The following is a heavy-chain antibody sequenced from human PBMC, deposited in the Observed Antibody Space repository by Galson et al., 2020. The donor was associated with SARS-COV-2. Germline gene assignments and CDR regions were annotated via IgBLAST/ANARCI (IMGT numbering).Heavy chain of an antibody. V-gene: IGHV4-59*08. CDR3: ASIRPLEGGDLQH. Sequence: SETLSLTCTVSGGSIRSFYWSWIRQPPGKGLEWIAFIYFTGITNYNPSLESRLSISLDTSKNQVSLKLTSVTDADTAVYYCASIRPLEGGDLQHWGQGTLVTVSS. CDR2: IYFTGIT. D-gene: IGHD2-21*02. J-gene: IGHJ1*01. CDR1: GGSIRSFY.